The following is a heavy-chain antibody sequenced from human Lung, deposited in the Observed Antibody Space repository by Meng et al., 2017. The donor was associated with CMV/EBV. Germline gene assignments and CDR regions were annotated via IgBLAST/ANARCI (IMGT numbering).Heavy chain of an antibody. CDR1: GFTFSTYW. V-gene: IGHV3-74*01. D-gene: IGHD2-2*02. Sequence: GESXKISCAASGFTFSTYWMNWVRQVPGKGLVWVSRISSDGSSTRSYADSVKGRFNISRDNAKNMLYLQMHSLRAEDTAVYYCVRAAMCSSTSCYKYYYYGMDVWXQGTXVTVSS. CDR3: VRAAMCSSTSCYKYYYYGMDV. CDR2: ISSDGSSTR. J-gene: IGHJ6*02.